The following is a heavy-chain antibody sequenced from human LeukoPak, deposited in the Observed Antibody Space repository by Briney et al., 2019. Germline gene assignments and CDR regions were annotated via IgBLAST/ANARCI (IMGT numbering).Heavy chain of an antibody. CDR2: IYHSGST. J-gene: IGHJ4*02. CDR3: ARTQQWHTLGLYYFDY. Sequence: SETLSLTCAVSGGSISSNSYYWGWIRQPPGKGLEWIGSIYHSGSTYYNPSLKSRVTISVDTSKNQFSLKLSSVTAADTAVYYCARTQQWHTLGLYYFDYWGQGTLVTVSS. D-gene: IGHD6-19*01. CDR1: GGSISSNSYY. V-gene: IGHV4-39*07.